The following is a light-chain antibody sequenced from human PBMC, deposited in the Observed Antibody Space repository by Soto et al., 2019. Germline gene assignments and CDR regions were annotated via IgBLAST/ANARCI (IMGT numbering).Light chain of an antibody. V-gene: IGLV2-14*03. CDR2: EVS. Sequence: QSALTQPASVSGSPGQSITISCTGSSSDIGRYNYVSWYQQLPGKAPKLIIYEVSNRPSGVSDRFSGFKSANTAYLTISGVQPEDEADYHCSSYTTIKTVVFGGGTKVTVL. CDR3: SSYTTIKTVV. CDR1: SSDIGRYNY. J-gene: IGLJ2*01.